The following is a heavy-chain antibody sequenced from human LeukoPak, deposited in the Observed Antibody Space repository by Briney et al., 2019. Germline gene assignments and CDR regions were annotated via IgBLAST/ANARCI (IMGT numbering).Heavy chain of an antibody. CDR1: GGSFSGYS. Sequence: SETLSLTCAVYGGSFSGYSWSWIRQPPGERLEWIGEINHSVSTNYNPSLKSRVTISVATYKNQCSLTLSSVTAAVTAVYYCARGGRGYCSSTSCYRSGFDFDYWGQGTLVTVSS. V-gene: IGHV4-34*01. D-gene: IGHD2-2*01. CDR3: ARGGRGYCSSTSCYRSGFDFDY. J-gene: IGHJ4*02. CDR2: INHSVST.